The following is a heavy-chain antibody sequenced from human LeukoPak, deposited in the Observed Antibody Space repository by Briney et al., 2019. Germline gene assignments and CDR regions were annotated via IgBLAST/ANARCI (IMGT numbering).Heavy chain of an antibody. J-gene: IGHJ3*02. CDR2: ISSSSSYI. CDR3: ARAHSEGMGSGWYEGDAFDI. D-gene: IGHD6-19*01. Sequence: GGSLRLSCSASGFTFSSYSMNWVRQAPGKGLEWVSSISSSSSYIYYADSVKGRFTISRDNAKDSLYLQMNSLRAEDTAVYYCARAHSEGMGSGWYEGDAFDIWGQGTMVTVSS. CDR1: GFTFSSYS. V-gene: IGHV3-21*01.